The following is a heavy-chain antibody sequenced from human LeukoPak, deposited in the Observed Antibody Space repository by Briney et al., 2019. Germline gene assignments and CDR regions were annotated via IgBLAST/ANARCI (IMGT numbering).Heavy chain of an antibody. CDR2: ISAYNGNT. Sequence: ASVTVSCTASGYTFTSYGISWVRQAPGQGLEWMGCISAYNGNTNYAQKLQGRLTMTTDTSTSTAYMELRSLRSDDTAVYYCARDASSDAFDIWGQGTMVTVSS. CDR3: ARDASSDAFDI. V-gene: IGHV1-18*01. CDR1: GYTFTSYG. J-gene: IGHJ3*02.